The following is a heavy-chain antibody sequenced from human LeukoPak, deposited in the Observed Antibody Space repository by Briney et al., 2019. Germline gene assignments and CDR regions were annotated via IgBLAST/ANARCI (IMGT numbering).Heavy chain of an antibody. Sequence: ASVRVSFTASGGTFSIYAISWVRQGHGQGLEWMGGIIPIFGTANYAQKFQGRVTITTDESTSTAYMELSSLRSEDTAVYYCASSYTYSSSWYRSGPDYYYYYYMDVWGKGTTVTVSS. CDR1: GGTFSIYA. D-gene: IGHD6-13*01. J-gene: IGHJ6*03. CDR2: IIPIFGTA. V-gene: IGHV1-69*05. CDR3: ASSYTYSSSWYRSGPDYYYYYYMDV.